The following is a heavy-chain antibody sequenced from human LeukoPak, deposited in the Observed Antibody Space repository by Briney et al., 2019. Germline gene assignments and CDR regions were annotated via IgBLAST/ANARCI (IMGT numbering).Heavy chain of an antibody. CDR1: GFTFSRYW. D-gene: IGHD2-2*02. J-gene: IGHJ6*03. Sequence: GGSLRLSCAASGFTFSRYWMSWVRQAPGKGLEGVANIKQDGSGKYYVDSVKGRFTISRDNTKNSLYLQMNSLRAEDTAVYYCARDVGYQLLYGYYYYMDVWGKGTTVTVSS. V-gene: IGHV3-7*01. CDR2: IKQDGSGK. CDR3: ARDVGYQLLYGYYYYMDV.